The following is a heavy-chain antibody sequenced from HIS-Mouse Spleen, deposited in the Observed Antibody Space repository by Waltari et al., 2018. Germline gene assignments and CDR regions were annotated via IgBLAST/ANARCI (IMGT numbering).Heavy chain of an antibody. J-gene: IGHJ5*02. Sequence: QLQLQESGPGLVKPSETLSLTCTVSGGPITSSSYYWGWLRQPPGKGLEWIGSIYYSGSTYYNPSLKSRVTISVDTSKNQFSLKLSSVTAADTAVYYCARDYGDNWFDPWGQGTLVTVSS. CDR3: ARDYGDNWFDP. CDR1: GGPITSSSYY. V-gene: IGHV4-39*07. CDR2: IYYSGST. D-gene: IGHD4-17*01.